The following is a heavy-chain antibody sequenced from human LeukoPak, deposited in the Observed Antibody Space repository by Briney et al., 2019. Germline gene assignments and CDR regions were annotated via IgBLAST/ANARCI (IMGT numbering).Heavy chain of an antibody. CDR1: GGSISNYY. V-gene: IGHV4-59*08. D-gene: IGHD1-1*01. J-gene: IGHJ4*02. CDR2: ISYTGRT. Sequence: SETLSLTCTVSGGSISNYYWSWIRQPPGKGLEWIGFISYTGRTNDNPSLKSRVTISVDTSRNQFSLKLNSVTAADTAVYYCARINWNYFDYWGQGILVTVSS. CDR3: ARINWNYFDY.